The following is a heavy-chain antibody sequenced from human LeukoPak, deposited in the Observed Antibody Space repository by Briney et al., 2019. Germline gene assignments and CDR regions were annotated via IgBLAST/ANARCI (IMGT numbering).Heavy chain of an antibody. CDR2: ISGSGSYL. D-gene: IGHD2/OR15-2a*01. CDR3: AREFYERKDLDN. CDR1: GFAFSSYA. J-gene: IGHJ4*02. Sequence: PGGSLRLSCAASGFAFSSYAMNWVRQAPGKGLEWVSPISGSGSYLFYADSVKGRFTISRDNARNSLYLQMNSLRAEDTAVYYCAREFYERKDLDNWGQGTLVTVSS. V-gene: IGHV3-21*01.